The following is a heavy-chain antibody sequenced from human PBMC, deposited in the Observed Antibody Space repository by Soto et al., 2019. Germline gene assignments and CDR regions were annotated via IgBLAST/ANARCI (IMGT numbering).Heavy chain of an antibody. V-gene: IGHV4-34*01. J-gene: IGHJ4*02. CDR1: GGSFSGYY. CDR3: ASQGLIQLYYFDY. CDR2: INHSGST. Sequence: SETLSLTCAVYGGSFSGYYWSWIRQPPGKGLEWIGEINHSGSTNYNPSLKSRVTISVDTSKNQFSLKLSSVTAADTAVYYCASQGLIQLYYFDYWGQGTLVTVSS. D-gene: IGHD5-18*01.